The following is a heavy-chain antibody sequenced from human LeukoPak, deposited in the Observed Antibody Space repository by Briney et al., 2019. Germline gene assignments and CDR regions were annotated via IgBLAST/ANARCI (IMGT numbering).Heavy chain of an antibody. CDR2: ISSSSSTI. Sequence: PGGSLRLSCAASGFTFSSYSMNWVRQAPGKGLEWVSYISSSSSTIYYADSVKGRFTISRDNAKNSLYLQMNSLRAEDTAVYYCARDREGYSSGWYDDWGQGTLVTVSS. J-gene: IGHJ5*02. V-gene: IGHV3-48*04. CDR1: GFTFSSYS. D-gene: IGHD6-19*01. CDR3: ARDREGYSSGWYDD.